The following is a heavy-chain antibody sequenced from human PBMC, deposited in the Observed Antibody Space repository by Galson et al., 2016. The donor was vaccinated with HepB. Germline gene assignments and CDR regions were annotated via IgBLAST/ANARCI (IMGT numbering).Heavy chain of an antibody. V-gene: IGHV4-59*01. Sequence: SETLSLTCTVSGGSISSYYWSWIRQPPGKGLEWIGYIYYTGSTNYNPSLKSRVTISVDTAKNQFSLRLSSVTAADTAVYYCARERSGGISGRLDSWGQGILVTVSS. CDR2: IYYTGST. D-gene: IGHD3-3*02. CDR1: GGSISSYY. J-gene: IGHJ4*02. CDR3: ARERSGGISGRLDS.